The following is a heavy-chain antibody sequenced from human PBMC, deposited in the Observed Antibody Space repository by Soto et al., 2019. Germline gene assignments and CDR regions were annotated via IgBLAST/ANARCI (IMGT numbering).Heavy chain of an antibody. V-gene: IGHV3-11*06. CDR2: ISSSSSYT. CDR3: ARAEGIVATIYSY. Sequence: QVQLVESGGGLVKPGGSLRLSCAASGFTFSDYYMSWIRQAPGKGLEWVSYISSSSSYTNYADSVKGRFTISRDNAKNSLYLQMNSLRAEDTAVYYCARAEGIVATIYSYWGQGTLVTVSS. CDR1: GFTFSDYY. D-gene: IGHD5-12*01. J-gene: IGHJ4*02.